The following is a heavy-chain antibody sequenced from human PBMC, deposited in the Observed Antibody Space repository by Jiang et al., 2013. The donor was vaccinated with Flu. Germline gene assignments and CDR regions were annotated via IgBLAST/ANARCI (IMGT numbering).Heavy chain of an antibody. D-gene: IGHD3-22*01. J-gene: IGHJ4*02. CDR3: ARDQYYYDSSGYPRSYYFDY. Sequence: GSSVKVSCKASGGTFSSYAISWVRQAPGQGLEWMGGIIPIFGTANYAQKFQGRVTITADESTSTAYMELSSLRSEDTAVYYCARDQYYYDSSGYPRSYYFDYWGQGTLVTVSS. CDR2: IIPIFGTA. CDR1: GGTFSSYA. V-gene: IGHV1-69*01.